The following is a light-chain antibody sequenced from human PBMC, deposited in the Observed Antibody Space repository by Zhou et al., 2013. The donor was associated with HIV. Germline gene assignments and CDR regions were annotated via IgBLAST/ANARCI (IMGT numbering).Light chain of an antibody. CDR2: KVF. Sequence: DVVMTQSPLSLPVTLGQPASISCKSSQSLVHSDGNTYLNWFQQRPGQSPRRLIYKVFNRDSGVPDRFSGSGSGTDFTLTISRVEAEDVGVYYCMEGTHLYTFGQGTKLEIK. V-gene: IGKV2-30*02. CDR1: QSLVHSDGNTY. J-gene: IGKJ2*01. CDR3: MEGTHLYT.